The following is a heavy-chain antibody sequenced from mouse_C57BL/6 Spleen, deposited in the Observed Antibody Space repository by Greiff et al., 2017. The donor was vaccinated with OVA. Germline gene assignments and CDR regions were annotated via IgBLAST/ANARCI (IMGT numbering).Heavy chain of an antibody. D-gene: IGHD2-4*01. CDR3: ARSYDYDDAMDY. J-gene: IGHJ4*01. Sequence: VQLQQSGPELVKPGASVKISCKASGYSFTGYYMNWVKQSPEKSLEWIGEINPSTGGTTYNQKFKAKATLTVDKSSSTAYMQLKSLTSEDSAVYYCARSYDYDDAMDYWGQGTSVTVSS. CDR1: GYSFTGYY. V-gene: IGHV1-42*01. CDR2: INPSTGGT.